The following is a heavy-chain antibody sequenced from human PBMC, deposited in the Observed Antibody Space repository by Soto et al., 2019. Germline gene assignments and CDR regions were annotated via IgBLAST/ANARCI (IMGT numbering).Heavy chain of an antibody. D-gene: IGHD6-6*01. V-gene: IGHV4-61*01. Sequence: SETLSLTCTVSGGSVSSGSYYWSWIRQPPGKGLEWIGYIYYSGSTNYNPSLKSRVTISVDTSKNQFSLKLSSVTAADTAVYYCARTPSIAAIPYYFDYWGQGTLVTVSS. CDR1: GGSVSSGSYY. CDR2: IYYSGST. CDR3: ARTPSIAAIPYYFDY. J-gene: IGHJ4*02.